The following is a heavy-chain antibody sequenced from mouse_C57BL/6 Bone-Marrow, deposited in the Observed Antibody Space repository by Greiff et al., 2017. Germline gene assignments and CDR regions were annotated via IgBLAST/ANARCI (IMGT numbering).Heavy chain of an antibody. CDR3: ARKNYSKDY. Sequence: VQLQQPGAELVRPGTSVKLSCKASGYTFTSYWMHWVKQRPGQGLEWIGVIDPSARYTNYNQKFKGKATLTVDTSSSTAYMQLSSLTSEDSAVDYCARKNYSKDYWGQGTTLTVSS. CDR1: GYTFTSYW. V-gene: IGHV1-59*01. D-gene: IGHD2-5*01. CDR2: IDPSARYT. J-gene: IGHJ2*01.